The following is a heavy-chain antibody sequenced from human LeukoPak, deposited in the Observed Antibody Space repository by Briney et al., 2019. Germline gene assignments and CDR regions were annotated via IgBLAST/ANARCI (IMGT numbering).Heavy chain of an antibody. CDR3: ARECAPSGYDGGYYYYGMDV. CDR1: GYTFTGYY. V-gene: IGHV1-2*02. Sequence: GASVKVSCKASGYTFTGYYMHWVRQAPGQGLEWMGWINPNSGGTNYAQKFQGRVTMTRDTSISTAYMELSRLRSDDTAVYYCARECAPSGYDGGYYYYGMDVWGQGTTVTVSS. D-gene: IGHD5-12*01. J-gene: IGHJ6*02. CDR2: INPNSGGT.